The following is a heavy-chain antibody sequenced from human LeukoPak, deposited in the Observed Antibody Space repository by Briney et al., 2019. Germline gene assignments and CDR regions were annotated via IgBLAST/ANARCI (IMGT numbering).Heavy chain of an antibody. CDR1: GFIFGDHA. CDR2: IRSRAYGGTT. D-gene: IGHD3-10*01. V-gene: IGHV3-49*03. J-gene: IGHJ6*04. CDR3: ARGQILLWPHNGMHV. Sequence: PGRSLRLSCTGYGFIFGDHAMSWLRQAPGKGLEGLGFIRSRAYGGTTEYAASVKVRSTISRDDSKGIAYLEMNSLETEDTALYHCARGQILLWPHNGMHVWGKGTTVIVSS.